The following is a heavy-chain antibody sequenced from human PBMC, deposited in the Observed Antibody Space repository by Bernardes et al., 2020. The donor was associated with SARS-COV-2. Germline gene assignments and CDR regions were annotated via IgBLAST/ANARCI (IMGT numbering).Heavy chain of an antibody. J-gene: IGHJ4*02. CDR2: IRSKANSHAT. CDR3: TIRLVPVGTFDY. CDR1: GFIFSDSA. Sequence: GSLRLSFAASGFIFSDSAIHWVRQASGKGLEWVGRIRSKANSHATSSAASVQGRFTISRDDSKNTAYLQMNSLKTEDTAVYYCTIRLVPVGTFDYWGQGTLVTVSS. V-gene: IGHV3-73*01. D-gene: IGHD6-13*01.